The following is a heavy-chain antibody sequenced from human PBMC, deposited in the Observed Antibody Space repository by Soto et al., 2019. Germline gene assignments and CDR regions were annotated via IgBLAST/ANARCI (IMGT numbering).Heavy chain of an antibody. CDR2: IKQDGSEK. CDR3: ARGGYCSGGSCYDIGAFDI. D-gene: IGHD2-15*01. Sequence: EVQLLESGGGLVQPGGSLRLSCAASGFTFSNYWMSWVRQAPGKGLEWVANIKQDGSEKYYVDSVKGRFTISRDNAKNSLYLQMNSLRAEDTAVYYCARGGYCSGGSCYDIGAFDIWGQGTMVTVSS. J-gene: IGHJ3*02. V-gene: IGHV3-7*01. CDR1: GFTFSNYW.